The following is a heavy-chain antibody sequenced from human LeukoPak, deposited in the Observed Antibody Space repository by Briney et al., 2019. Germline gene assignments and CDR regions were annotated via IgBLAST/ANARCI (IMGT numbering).Heavy chain of an antibody. CDR3: ARDRVAAAGTNWFDP. Sequence: GGSLRLSCAVSGFTFSSSWMSWVRQAPGKGLEWVANIKQDGSEKYYVDSVKGRFTISRDNAKNSLYLQMNSLRAEDTAVYYCARDRVAAAGTNWFDPWGQGTLVTVSS. CDR1: GFTFSSSW. J-gene: IGHJ5*02. D-gene: IGHD6-13*01. V-gene: IGHV3-7*03. CDR2: IKQDGSEK.